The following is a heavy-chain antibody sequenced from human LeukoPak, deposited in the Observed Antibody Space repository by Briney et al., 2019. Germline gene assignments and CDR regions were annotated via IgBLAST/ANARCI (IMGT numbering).Heavy chain of an antibody. CDR1: GFTFSSYA. CDR3: AREPTPMIL. CDR2: ISSTSTYI. V-gene: IGHV3-21*01. J-gene: IGHJ4*02. D-gene: IGHD5-18*01. Sequence: GGSLRLSCTASGFTFSSYAMSWVRQTPGKGLEWVSSISSTSTYIYYADSVKGRFTISRDNAKNSLYLQMNSLRAEDTAVYYCAREPTPMILWGQGTLVTVSS.